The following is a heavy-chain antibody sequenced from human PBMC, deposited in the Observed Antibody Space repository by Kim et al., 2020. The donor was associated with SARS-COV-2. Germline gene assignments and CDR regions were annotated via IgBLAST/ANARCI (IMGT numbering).Heavy chain of an antibody. V-gene: IGHV3-43*01. J-gene: IGHJ3*02. D-gene: IGHD3-9*01. CDR3: AKGDFDWLLLDAFDI. Sequence: DSVKGRFTISRDNSKNSLYLQMNSLRTEDTAMYYCAKGDFDWLLLDAFDIWGQGTMVTVSS.